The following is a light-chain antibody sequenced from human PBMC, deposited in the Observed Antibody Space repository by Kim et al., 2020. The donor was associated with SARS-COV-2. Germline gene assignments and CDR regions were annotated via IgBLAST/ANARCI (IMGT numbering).Light chain of an antibody. CDR1: SSDVGSYNL. Sequence: GQSITISCTGTSSDVGSYNLVSWYQQHPGKAPKLMIYEGTQRPSGVSNRFSGSKSGNTASLTISGLQAEDEADYYCCSYAGSSTWVFGGGTKLTVL. J-gene: IGLJ3*02. V-gene: IGLV2-23*01. CDR3: CSYAGSSTWV. CDR2: EGT.